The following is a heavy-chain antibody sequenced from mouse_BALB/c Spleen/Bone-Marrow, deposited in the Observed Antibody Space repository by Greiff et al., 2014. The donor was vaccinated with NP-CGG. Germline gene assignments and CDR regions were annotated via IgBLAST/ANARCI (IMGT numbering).Heavy chain of an antibody. CDR2: INPEGGSS. CDR3: ARSRGYDVGPFAF. V-gene: IGHV1-54*01. Sequence: QVQLQQSGAELVRPGTSVKVSCKASGYAFTNYLIEWVKQRPGQGLEWIGVINPEGGSSNYNENFKGKATLTADRSSSTAYMLLSSLTSDDSAVYFCARSRGYDVGPFAFWGQGTLVTVSA. D-gene: IGHD2-2*01. CDR1: GYAFTNYL. J-gene: IGHJ3*01.